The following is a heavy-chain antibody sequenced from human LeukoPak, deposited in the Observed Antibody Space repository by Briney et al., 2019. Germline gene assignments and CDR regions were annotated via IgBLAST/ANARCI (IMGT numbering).Heavy chain of an antibody. Sequence: GGSLRLSCAASGFTFSSYGMHWVRQAPGKGLEWVAVIWYDGSNKYYADSVKGRFTIPRDNSKNTLYLQMNSMRAEDTAVYYCAKLGDYYDSSGYYPYYFDYWGQGTLVTASS. CDR1: GFTFSSYG. CDR3: AKLGDYYDSSGYYPYYFDY. V-gene: IGHV3-33*06. J-gene: IGHJ4*02. D-gene: IGHD3-22*01. CDR2: IWYDGSNK.